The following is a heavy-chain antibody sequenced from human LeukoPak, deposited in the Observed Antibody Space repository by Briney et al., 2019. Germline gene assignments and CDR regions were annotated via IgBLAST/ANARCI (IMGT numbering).Heavy chain of an antibody. D-gene: IGHD6-19*01. Sequence: ASVKVSCKASGYTFTGYYMHWVRQAPGQGLEWMGWINPNSGGTNYAQKFQGRVTMTRDTSISTAYMELSRLRSDDTAVYYCARDEGSGWYGYYYYYYMDVWGKGTTVTISS. CDR1: GYTFTGYY. J-gene: IGHJ6*03. V-gene: IGHV1-2*02. CDR3: ARDEGSGWYGYYYYYYMDV. CDR2: INPNSGGT.